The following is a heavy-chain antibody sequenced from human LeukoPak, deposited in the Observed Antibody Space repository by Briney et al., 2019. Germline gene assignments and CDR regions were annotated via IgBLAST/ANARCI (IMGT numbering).Heavy chain of an antibody. CDR2: IVVGSGNT. Sequence: RASVKLSCKASGFTFTSSAVQWVRQARGQRLEWIGWIVVGSGNTNYAQKFQERVTITRDMSTSTAYMELSSLRSEDTAVYYCAAPGGYCSGGSCPQDYYYYGMDVWGKGTTVTVSS. J-gene: IGHJ6*04. D-gene: IGHD2-15*01. CDR1: GFTFTSSA. V-gene: IGHV1-58*01. CDR3: AAPGGYCSGGSCPQDYYYYGMDV.